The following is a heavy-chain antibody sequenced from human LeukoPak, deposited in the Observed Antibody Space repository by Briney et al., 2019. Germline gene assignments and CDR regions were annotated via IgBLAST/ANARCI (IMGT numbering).Heavy chain of an antibody. D-gene: IGHD6-19*01. Sequence: GASVTVSFMASGYTFTGYYMHWVGQARGQGGEGMGWINPKSGGTNYVQRFQGRVTMTRDTSISTAYMQLSRLRSNDTAVYYCASGLAQWLVAEVLGYYYYGMDVWGQGTTVTVSS. CDR1: GYTFTGYY. J-gene: IGHJ6*01. V-gene: IGHV1-2*02. CDR2: INPKSGGT. CDR3: ASGLAQWLVAEVLGYYYYGMDV.